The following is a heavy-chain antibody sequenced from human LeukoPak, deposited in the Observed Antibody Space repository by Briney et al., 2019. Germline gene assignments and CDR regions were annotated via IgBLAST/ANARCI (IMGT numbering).Heavy chain of an antibody. CDR1: GFTVSNNY. D-gene: IGHD1-26*01. J-gene: IGHJ4*02. CDR3: VKDSPPRYSGSPPAY. V-gene: IGHV3-53*01. Sequence: GGSLRLSCAASGFTVSNNYMSWVRQAPGKGLEWVSVIYSGGGTFYSDSVKGRFTVSSDYSQNTLYLQMNSLRADDTAVYYCVKDSPPRYSGSPPAYWGQGTLVTVSS. CDR2: IYSGGGT.